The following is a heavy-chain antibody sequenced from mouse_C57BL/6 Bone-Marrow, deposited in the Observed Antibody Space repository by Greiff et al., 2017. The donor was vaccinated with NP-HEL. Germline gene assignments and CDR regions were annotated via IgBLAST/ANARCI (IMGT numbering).Heavy chain of an antibody. CDR1: GYTFTSYW. D-gene: IGHD2-1*01. Sequence: QVQLQQPGAELVRPGTSVKLSCKASGYTFTSYWMHWVKQRPGQGLEWIGVIDPSDSYTNYNQKFKGKATLTVDTSSSTAYMQLSSLTSEDSAVYYCAREGIYGNYDAMDYWGQGTSVTVSS. V-gene: IGHV1-59*01. J-gene: IGHJ4*01. CDR2: IDPSDSYT. CDR3: AREGIYGNYDAMDY.